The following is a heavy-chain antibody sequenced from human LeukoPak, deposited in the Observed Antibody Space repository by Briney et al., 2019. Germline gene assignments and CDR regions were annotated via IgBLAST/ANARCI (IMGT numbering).Heavy chain of an antibody. V-gene: IGHV4-28*03. J-gene: IGHJ6*02. CDR3: ARVWFGGYAMDV. D-gene: IGHD3-10*01. Sequence: PSETLSLTRAVSGYSISSSNWWGWIRQPPGKGLEWLGYIYYSGNTYYNPSLKSRVTMSVDTSKNQFSLKLSSVTAVDTAVYYCARVWFGGYAMDVWGQGTTITVSS. CDR2: IYYSGNT. CDR1: GYSISSSNW.